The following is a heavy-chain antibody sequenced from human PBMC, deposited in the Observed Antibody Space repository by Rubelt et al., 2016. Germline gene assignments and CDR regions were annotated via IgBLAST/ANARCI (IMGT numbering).Heavy chain of an antibody. CDR3: AGWWEVLQAVDY. CDR2: INHSGKT. Sequence: QVQLQQWGAGLLKPSETLSLTCAVYGGSFSGYYWSWIRQPPGKGLEWIGEINHSGKTNYNPSLKSRVTVSVDTSKNQCSLKLGSGAAADTAVYYLAGWWEVLQAVDYWGQGTLVTVSS. D-gene: IGHD1-26*01. CDR1: GGSFSGYY. J-gene: IGHJ4*02. V-gene: IGHV4-34*01.